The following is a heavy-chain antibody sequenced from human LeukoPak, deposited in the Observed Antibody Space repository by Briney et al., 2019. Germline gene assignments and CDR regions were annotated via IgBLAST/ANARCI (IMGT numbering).Heavy chain of an antibody. CDR2: MYYTGST. J-gene: IGHJ6*02. V-gene: IGHV4-31*03. CDR3: ARASGGSCSAGGCYLLYGLDA. D-gene: IGHD2-15*01. CDR1: GGSISSGAYY. Sequence: SETLSLPCTVSGGSISSGAYYWTWIRQYPGKGLEWISYMYYTGSTHYNPPLRSRLSTSVDTSKNQFSLNLGSVTAADTAVYYCARASGGSCSAGGCYLLYGLDAWGQGTTVTVSS.